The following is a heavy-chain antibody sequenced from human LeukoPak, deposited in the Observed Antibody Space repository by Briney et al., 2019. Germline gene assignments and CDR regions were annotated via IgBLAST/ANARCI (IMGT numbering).Heavy chain of an antibody. J-gene: IGHJ5*02. CDR2: FHGGGST. V-gene: IGHV3-66*01. D-gene: IGHD3/OR15-3a*01. Sequence: GGSLRLSCAASGFTVRSNYMSWVRQAPREGLEWGSGFHGGGSTDYADSVKGRFTISRDNAKNSLYLLINNMRAEDTAVYSCARNIGLDFGYNWFDPWGQGTLVTVSS. CDR3: ARNIGLDFGYNWFDP. CDR1: GFTVRSNY.